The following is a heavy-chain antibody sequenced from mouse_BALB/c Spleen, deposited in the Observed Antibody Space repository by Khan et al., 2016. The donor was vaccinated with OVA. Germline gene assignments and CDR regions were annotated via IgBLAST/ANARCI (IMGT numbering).Heavy chain of an antibody. CDR2: INPTKGYT. CDR3: SRDGAYYRNDGWFAY. J-gene: IGHJ3*01. CDR1: GYTFTSYT. D-gene: IGHD2-14*01. Sequence: QVQLQQSGAELARPGASVKMSCKASGYTFTSYTMHWVKQRPGQGLNWIGYINPTKGYTNYNQKLKDKATLTADKSSSTAYMQLSSLTSDDSAVYYCSRDGAYYRNDGWFAYWGQGTLVTVSA. V-gene: IGHV1-4*01.